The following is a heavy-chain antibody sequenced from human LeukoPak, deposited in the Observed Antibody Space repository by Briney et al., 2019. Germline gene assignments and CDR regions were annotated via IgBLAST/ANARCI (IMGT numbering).Heavy chain of an antibody. D-gene: IGHD3-16*01. J-gene: IGHJ4*02. V-gene: IGHV3-74*01. CDR3: ACVSSLRSFDY. Sequence: PGGSLRLSCAASGFTFSTHWMHWVRQTPGKGLVWVSRISPDGSRTAYADSVKGRFTISRDNARDTLYLQLNSLGAEDTAVYYCACVSSLRSFDYWGQGTLVTVSP. CDR2: ISPDGSRT. CDR1: GFTFSTHW.